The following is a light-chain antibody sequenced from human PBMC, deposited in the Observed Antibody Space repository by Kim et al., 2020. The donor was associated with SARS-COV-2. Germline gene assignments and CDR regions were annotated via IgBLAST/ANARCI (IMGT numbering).Light chain of an antibody. V-gene: IGLV3-1*01. Sequence: SYELTQPPSVSVSPGQTASITCSGDQLGDKYPCWYQQKPSQSPVLVIYQDDKRPSGIPERFSGSNSGNTATLTISGTQAMDEADYYCQAWDRNIVVFGGGTQLTVL. CDR1: QLGDKY. CDR2: QDD. CDR3: QAWDRNIVV. J-gene: IGLJ2*01.